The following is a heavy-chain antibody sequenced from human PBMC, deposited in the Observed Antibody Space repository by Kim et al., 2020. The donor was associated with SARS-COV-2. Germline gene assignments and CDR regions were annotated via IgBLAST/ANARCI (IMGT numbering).Heavy chain of an antibody. J-gene: IGHJ6*02. CDR2: ISYDGSNK. D-gene: IGHD6-13*01. CDR3: AKIAAFYYYYYYGMDV. Sequence: GGSLRLSCAASGFTFSSYGMHWVRQAPGKGLEWVAVISYDGSNKYYADSVKGRFTISRDNSKNTLYLQMNSLRAEDTAVYYCAKIAAFYYYYYYGMDVWGQGTTVTVSS. V-gene: IGHV3-30*18. CDR1: GFTFSSYG.